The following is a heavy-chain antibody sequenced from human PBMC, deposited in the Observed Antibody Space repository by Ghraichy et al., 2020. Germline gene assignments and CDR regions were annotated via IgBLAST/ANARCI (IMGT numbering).Heavy chain of an antibody. Sequence: SETLSLTCAVYGGSFSGYYWSWIRQPPGKGLEWIGEINHSGSTNYNPSLKSRVTISVDTSKNQFSLKLSSVTAADTAVYYCARGGIAAAYYYYYYGMDVWCQGTTVTVSS. V-gene: IGHV4-34*01. CDR1: GGSFSGYY. J-gene: IGHJ6*02. CDR3: ARGGIAAAYYYYYYGMDV. D-gene: IGHD6-13*01. CDR2: INHSGST.